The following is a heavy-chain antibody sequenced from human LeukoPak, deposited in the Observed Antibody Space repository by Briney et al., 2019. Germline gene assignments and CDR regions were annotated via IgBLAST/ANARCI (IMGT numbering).Heavy chain of an antibody. Sequence: PGGSLRLSCAASGFTFSSYSMNWVRQAPGKGLEWVSSISSSSSYIYYADSVKGRFTISRDNAKNSLYLQMNSLRAEDTAVYYCARDQRRVIVVVQAASFDYWGQGTLVTVSS. D-gene: IGHD2-2*01. J-gene: IGHJ4*02. V-gene: IGHV3-21*01. CDR1: GFTFSSYS. CDR3: ARDQRRVIVVVQAASFDY. CDR2: ISSSSSYI.